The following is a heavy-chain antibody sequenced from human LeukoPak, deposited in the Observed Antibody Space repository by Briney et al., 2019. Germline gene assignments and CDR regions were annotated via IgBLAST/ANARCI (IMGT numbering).Heavy chain of an antibody. J-gene: IGHJ4*02. Sequence: SETLSLTCTVSGGSISSGGYYWSWIRQHPGKGLEWIGYIYYSGNTYFNPSLKSRVIISVDTSKNQFSLNLSSVTAADTAVYYWARVHSRGTLDFWGQGTLVTVSS. V-gene: IGHV4-31*03. CDR1: GGSISSGGYY. D-gene: IGHD6-19*01. CDR2: IYYSGNT. CDR3: ARVHSRGTLDF.